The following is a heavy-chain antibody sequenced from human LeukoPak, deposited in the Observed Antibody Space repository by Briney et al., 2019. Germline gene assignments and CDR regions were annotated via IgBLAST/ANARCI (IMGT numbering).Heavy chain of an antibody. CDR3: AKDRVANSGGYFGFDC. CDR2: ISGSDGST. D-gene: IGHD6-19*01. Sequence: GGSLRLSCAASGFTFGSYAMSWVRQAPGKGLECVSSISGSDGSTYYADSVKGRFTISRDNSKNTLYLQMNSLRAEDTAVYYCAKDRVANSGGYFGFDCWGQGTLVTVSS. V-gene: IGHV3-23*01. J-gene: IGHJ4*02. CDR1: GFTFGSYA.